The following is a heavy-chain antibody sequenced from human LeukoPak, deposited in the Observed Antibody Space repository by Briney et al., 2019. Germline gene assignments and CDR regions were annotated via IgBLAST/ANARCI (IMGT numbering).Heavy chain of an antibody. V-gene: IGHV3-48*04. CDR3: ARAKYDDSSYYFDS. CDR1: GFTFSSYS. D-gene: IGHD4-17*01. Sequence: GGSLRLSCAASGFTFSSYSMNWVRQAPGKGLEWISYISSSAGAIYYADSVKGRFTISRDNAQSSLSLQMTDLRVEDTAVYYCARAKYDDSSYYFDSWGQGTLVTVSS. J-gene: IGHJ4*02. CDR2: ISSSAGAI.